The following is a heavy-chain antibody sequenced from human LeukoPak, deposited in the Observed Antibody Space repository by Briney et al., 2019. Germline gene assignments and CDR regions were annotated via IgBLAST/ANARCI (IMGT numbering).Heavy chain of an antibody. CDR1: GYTFTIYG. J-gene: IGHJ3*02. V-gene: IGHV1-18*01. D-gene: IGHD1-7*01. Sequence: GASVTVSFTSSGYTFTIYGISWVRQAPGQGLEWMGWISAYNGNTNYAQKLQGTVTMTTDTSTSTPYMELRSLRSDDTAVYYCARGTAXFLXGTTMGTFDIWGQGTMVTVSS. CDR3: ARGTAXFLXGTTMGTFDI. CDR2: ISAYNGNT.